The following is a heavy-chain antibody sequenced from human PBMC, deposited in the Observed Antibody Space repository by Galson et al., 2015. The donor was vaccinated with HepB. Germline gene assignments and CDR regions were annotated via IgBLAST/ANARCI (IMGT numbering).Heavy chain of an antibody. D-gene: IGHD6-19*01. V-gene: IGHV1-3*01. CDR3: ARDPGYSSGWYGY. J-gene: IGHJ4*02. CDR2: INAGNGNT. Sequence: TFTSYAMHWVRQAPGQRLEWMGWINAGNGNTKYSQKFQGRVTITRDTSASTAYMELSSLRSEDTAVYYCARDPGYSSGWYGYWGQGTLVTVSS. CDR1: TFTSYA.